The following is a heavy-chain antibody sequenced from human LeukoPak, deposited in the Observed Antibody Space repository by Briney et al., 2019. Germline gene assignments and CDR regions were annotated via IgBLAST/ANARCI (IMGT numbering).Heavy chain of an antibody. J-gene: IGHJ6*02. CDR2: ISSSSSYI. V-gene: IGHV3-21*01. CDR3: ARDNSSPSYYYYYGMDV. CDR1: GFTFSSYS. D-gene: IGHD5-18*01. Sequence: GGSLRLSCAASGFTFSSYSMNWVRQAPGKGLEGVSSISSSSSYIYYADSVKGRFTISRDNAKNSLYLQMNSLRAEDTAVYYCARDNSSPSYYYYYGMDVWGQGTTVTVSS.